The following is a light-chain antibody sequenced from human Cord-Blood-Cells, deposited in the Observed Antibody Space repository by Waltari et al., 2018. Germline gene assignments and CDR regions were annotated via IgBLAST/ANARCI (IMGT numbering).Light chain of an antibody. J-gene: IGLJ3*02. V-gene: IGLV6-57*03. CDR2: EDN. CDR1: SASIASNY. CDR3: QSYDSSNWV. Sequence: NFMLTQPHSVSESPGKTVTISCTRSSASIASNYVQWYQQRPGSAPTPVIYEDNQRPSGVPDRFSGSIDSSSNSASLTISGLKTEDEADYYCQSYDSSNWVFGGGTKLTVL.